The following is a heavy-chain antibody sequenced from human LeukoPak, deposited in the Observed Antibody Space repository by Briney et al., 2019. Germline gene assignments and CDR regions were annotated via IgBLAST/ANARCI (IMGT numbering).Heavy chain of an antibody. Sequence: SGPTLVNPTQTLTLTCIFSGFSLSTSGMCVSWIRQPPGKALEWLARIDWDDDKYYSTSLKTRLTISKDTSKNQVVLTMTNLDPVDTATYYCARLREAAAGNNYYYYGMDVWGQGTTVTVSS. CDR3: ARLREAAAGNNYYYYGMDV. V-gene: IGHV2-70*11. J-gene: IGHJ6*02. D-gene: IGHD6-13*01. CDR1: GFSLSTSGMC. CDR2: IDWDDDK.